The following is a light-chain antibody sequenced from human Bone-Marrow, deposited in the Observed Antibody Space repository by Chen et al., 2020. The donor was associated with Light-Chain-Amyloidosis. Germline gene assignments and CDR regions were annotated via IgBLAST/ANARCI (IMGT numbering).Light chain of an antibody. V-gene: IGLV2-14*01. J-gene: IGLJ1*01. CDR1: SSDVGGDNH. CDR2: EVT. CDR3: SSYTITNTLV. Sequence: QSARNHPASVSGSPVQSLTIYCTGTSSDVGGDNHVSWYQQHPDKAPKLMIYEVTNRPSWVPDRFSGSKSDNTASLTISGLQTEDEADYFCSSYTITNTLVFGSGTRVTVL.